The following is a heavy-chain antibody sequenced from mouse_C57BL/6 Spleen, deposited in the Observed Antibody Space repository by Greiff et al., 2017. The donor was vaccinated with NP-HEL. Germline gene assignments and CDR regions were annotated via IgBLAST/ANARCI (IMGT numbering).Heavy chain of an antibody. CDR3: ARGTVVATNAMDY. V-gene: IGHV1-53*01. CDR1: GYTFTSYW. Sequence: QVQLQQPGPELVKPGASVKLSCKASGYTFTSYWMHWVKQRPGQGLEWIGNINPSNGGTNYNEKFKSKATLTVDKSSSTAYMQLSSLTSEDSAVYYCARGTVVATNAMDYWGQGTSVTVSS. J-gene: IGHJ4*01. D-gene: IGHD1-1*01. CDR2: INPSNGGT.